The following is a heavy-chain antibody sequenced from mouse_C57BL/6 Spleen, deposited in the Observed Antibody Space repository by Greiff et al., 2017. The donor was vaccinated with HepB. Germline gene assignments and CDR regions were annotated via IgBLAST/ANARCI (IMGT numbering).Heavy chain of an antibody. V-gene: IGHV1-82*01. Sequence: QVQLQLSGPELVKPGASVKISCKASGYAFSSSWMNWVKQRPGKGLEWIGRIYPGDGDTNYNGKFKGKATLTADKSSSTAYMQLSSLTSEDSAVYFCARSRYFDVWGTGTTVTVSS. J-gene: IGHJ1*03. CDR1: GYAFSSSW. CDR3: ARSRYFDV. CDR2: IYPGDGDT.